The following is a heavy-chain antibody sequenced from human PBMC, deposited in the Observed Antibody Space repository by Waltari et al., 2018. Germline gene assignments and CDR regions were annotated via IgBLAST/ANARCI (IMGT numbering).Heavy chain of an antibody. CDR1: GGSISSHY. CDR2: IYYSGST. V-gene: IGHV4-59*08. D-gene: IGHD1-26*01. CDR3: ARQGYSGSGDY. J-gene: IGHJ4*02. Sequence: QVQLQESGPGLVKPSETLSLTCTVSGGSISSHYWSWIRQPPGKGLEWIGYIYYSGSTNYNPSLKSRVTISVDTSKNQFSLKLSSVTAADTAVYYCARQGYSGSGDYWGQGTLVTISS.